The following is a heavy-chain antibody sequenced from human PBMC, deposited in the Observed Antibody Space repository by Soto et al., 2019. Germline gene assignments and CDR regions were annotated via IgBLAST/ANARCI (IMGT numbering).Heavy chain of an antibody. J-gene: IGHJ4*02. CDR3: ARDGDVNTGFGKGY. V-gene: IGHV3-33*01. CDR2: IWHDGGNK. Sequence: GGSLRLSCAASGFTFSSYGMHWVRQAPGKGLEWVAFIWHDGGNKFYAESVKGRFTIPRDNSKNTLYLQMTSLSAEDTAMYYCARDGDVNTGFGKGYWGQGTLVTVSS. D-gene: IGHD3-16*01. CDR1: GFTFSSYG.